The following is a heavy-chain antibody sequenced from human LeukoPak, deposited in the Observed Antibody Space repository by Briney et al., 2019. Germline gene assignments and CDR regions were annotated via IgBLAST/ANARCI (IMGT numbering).Heavy chain of an antibody. CDR1: GGSISSYY. CDR3: ARAYSSSSDYYYMDV. CDR2: IYYSGST. D-gene: IGHD6-6*01. Sequence: SETLSLTCTVSGGSISSYYWSWIRQPLGKGLEWIGYIYYSGSTNYNPSLKSRVTISVDTSKNQFSLKLSSVTAADTAVYYCARAYSSSSDYYYMDVWGKGTTVTVSS. J-gene: IGHJ6*03. V-gene: IGHV4-59*01.